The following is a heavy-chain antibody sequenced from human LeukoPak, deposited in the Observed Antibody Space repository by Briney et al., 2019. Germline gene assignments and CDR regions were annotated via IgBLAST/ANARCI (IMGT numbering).Heavy chain of an antibody. CDR3: ARGRWDIVLMVYAILDY. CDR2: IWYDGSNK. Sequence: QPGRSLRLSCAASAFTFSSYGMHWVRQAPGKGLEWAAVIWYDGSNKYYADSVKGRFTISRDNSKNTLYLQMNSLRAEDTAVYYSARGRWDIVLMVYAILDYWGQATLVTVSS. V-gene: IGHV3-33*01. J-gene: IGHJ4*02. CDR1: AFTFSSYG. D-gene: IGHD2-8*01.